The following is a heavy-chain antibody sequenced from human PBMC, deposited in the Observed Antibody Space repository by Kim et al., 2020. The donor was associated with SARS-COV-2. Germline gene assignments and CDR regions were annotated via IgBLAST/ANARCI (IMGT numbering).Heavy chain of an antibody. J-gene: IGHJ4*02. Sequence: VKGRFTISRDNAKNSLYLQMNSLRDEDTAVYYCARDTNYYDSSGYYYWGYWGQGTLVTVSS. V-gene: IGHV3-48*02. CDR3: ARDTNYYDSSGYYYWGY. D-gene: IGHD3-22*01.